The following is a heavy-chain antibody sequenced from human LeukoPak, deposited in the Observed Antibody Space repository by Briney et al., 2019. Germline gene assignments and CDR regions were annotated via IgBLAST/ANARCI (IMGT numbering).Heavy chain of an antibody. CDR2: IYYSGST. CDR3: ARKSTYYYDSSGYYPFDY. D-gene: IGHD3-22*01. V-gene: IGHV4-59*01. J-gene: IGHJ4*02. Sequence: SETLSLTCTVSGGSISSYYWSWIRQPPGKGLEWIGYIYYSGSTNYNPSLKSRVTISVDTSKNQFSLKLNSVTAADTAVYYCARKSTYYYDSSGYYPFDYWGQGTLVTVSS. CDR1: GGSISSYY.